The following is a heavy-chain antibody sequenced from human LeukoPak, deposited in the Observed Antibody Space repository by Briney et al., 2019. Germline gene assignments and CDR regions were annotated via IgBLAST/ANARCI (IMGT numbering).Heavy chain of an antibody. Sequence: GASVKVSCKASGYTFTGYYMHWVRQAPGQGLEWMGRINPNSGGTNYAQKFQGRVTMTRDTSISTAYMELSRLRSDDTAVYYCARVNNYDILSSFDYWGQGTLVTVSS. CDR1: GYTFTGYY. CDR3: ARVNNYDILSSFDY. J-gene: IGHJ4*02. V-gene: IGHV1-2*06. CDR2: INPNSGGT. D-gene: IGHD3-9*01.